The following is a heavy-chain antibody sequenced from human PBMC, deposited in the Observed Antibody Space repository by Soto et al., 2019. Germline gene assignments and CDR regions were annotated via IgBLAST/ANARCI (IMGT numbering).Heavy chain of an antibody. D-gene: IGHD3-10*01. Sequence: SETLSLTCTVSGGSIGGSNYFWGWIRHSPGTGLEWLGTIYSSGSTYYNPSLKSRITMSLDTSKNQFSLNLGSVTAADTAVYYCTRRRFGVRGVTNMDVWGQGTPVTVYS. J-gene: IGHJ6*02. V-gene: IGHV4-39*01. CDR2: IYSSGST. CDR3: TRRRFGVRGVTNMDV. CDR1: GGSIGGSNYF.